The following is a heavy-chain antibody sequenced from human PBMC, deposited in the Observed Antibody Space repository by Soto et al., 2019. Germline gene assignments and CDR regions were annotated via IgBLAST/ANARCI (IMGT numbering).Heavy chain of an antibody. CDR1: GGTFSSYA. CDR3: ARDTTPYDFWSGYSNYYYYGMDV. J-gene: IGHJ6*02. Sequence: GASVKVSCKASGGTFSSYAISWVRQAPGQGLEWMGGIIPIFGTANYAQKFQGRVTITADESTSTAYMELSSLRSEDTAVYYCARDTTPYDFWSGYSNYYYYGMDVWGQGTTVTGSS. CDR2: IIPIFGTA. D-gene: IGHD3-3*01. V-gene: IGHV1-69*13.